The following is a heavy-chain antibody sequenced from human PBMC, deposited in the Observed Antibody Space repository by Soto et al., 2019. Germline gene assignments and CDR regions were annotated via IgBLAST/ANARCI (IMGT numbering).Heavy chain of an antibody. Sequence: SETLSLTCTVSSGSISSTIYSWDWIRQPPGKGLEWIGSIFYSGSTYYNPSLKSRVTISVDTSKNQFSLTLTSVTAADTAWYSWRRQCRGFTGQWFAPGGQEPLITAS. CDR2: IFYSGST. V-gene: IGHV4-39*01. J-gene: IGHJ5*02. D-gene: IGHD2-15*01. CDR3: RRQCRGFTGQWFAP. CDR1: SGSISSTIYS.